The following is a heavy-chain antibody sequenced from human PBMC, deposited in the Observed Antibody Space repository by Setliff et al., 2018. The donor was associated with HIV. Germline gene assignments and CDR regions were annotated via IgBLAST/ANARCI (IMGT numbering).Heavy chain of an antibody. J-gene: IGHJ4*02. V-gene: IGHV4-61*02. CDR1: GDSISSGSNY. CDR2: IYTSGP. D-gene: IGHD2-2*01. CDR3: ARASSDIPGVDSNYFDD. Sequence: SQTLSLTCTVSGDSISSGSNYWSWIRQPAGKGLEWIGRIYTSGPRYNPSLENRVTISVDTSKSQFFLMLSSVTAADTAVYYCARASSDIPGVDSNYFDDWGQGTLVTVSS.